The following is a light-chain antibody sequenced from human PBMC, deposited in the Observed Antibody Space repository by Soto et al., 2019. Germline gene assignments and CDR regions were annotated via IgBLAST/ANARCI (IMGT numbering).Light chain of an antibody. CDR2: WAS. J-gene: IGKJ1*01. V-gene: IGKV4-1*01. CDR3: QQYCTTPWT. Sequence: DIVMTQSPDSLSVSLGERATINCKSSQSVLYSSNNKEYLAWYQQKPGQVPKVLIYWASTRESGVPDRFSGSGSGTDLTLTISSLQAEDAAVYYCQQYCTTPWTFGQGTKVEIK. CDR1: QSVLYSSNNKEY.